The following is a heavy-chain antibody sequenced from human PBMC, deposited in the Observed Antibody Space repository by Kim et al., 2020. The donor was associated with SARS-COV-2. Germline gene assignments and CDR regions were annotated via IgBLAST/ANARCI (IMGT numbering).Heavy chain of an antibody. CDR1: GFTFSSYS. Sequence: GGSLRLSCAASGFTFSSYSMNWVRQAPGKGLEWVSSISSSSSYIYYADSVKGRFTISRDNAKNSLYLQMNSLRAEDTAVYYCARDAPRHLCDYWGQGTLVTVSS. CDR3: ARDAPRHLCDY. V-gene: IGHV3-21*01. CDR2: ISSSSSYI. J-gene: IGHJ4*02. D-gene: IGHD5-18*01.